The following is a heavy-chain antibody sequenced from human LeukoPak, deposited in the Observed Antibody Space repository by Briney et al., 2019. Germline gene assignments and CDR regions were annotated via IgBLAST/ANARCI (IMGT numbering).Heavy chain of an antibody. CDR2: ISSSGDTI. V-gene: IGHV3-48*03. Sequence: GGSLRLSCAGSGFAFSSYEMNWVRQAPGKGLEWVSYISSSGDTIYYADSVKGRFTISRDNAKNSLYLQMNSLSPEDTAVYCCARGSAGYYYYMDVWGKGTTVTISS. J-gene: IGHJ6*03. CDR1: GFAFSSYE. CDR3: ARGSAGYYYYMDV.